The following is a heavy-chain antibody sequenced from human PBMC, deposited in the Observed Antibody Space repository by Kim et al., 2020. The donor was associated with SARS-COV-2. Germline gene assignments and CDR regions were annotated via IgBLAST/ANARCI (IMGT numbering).Heavy chain of an antibody. D-gene: IGHD3-22*01. CDR3: AKDRAPTMIVVVGVAFDI. V-gene: IGHV3-23*01. Sequence: KGRLTIARDNSKHTLYLQMTSLRAEDTAVYYCAKDRAPTMIVVVGVAFDIWGQGTMVTVSS. J-gene: IGHJ3*02.